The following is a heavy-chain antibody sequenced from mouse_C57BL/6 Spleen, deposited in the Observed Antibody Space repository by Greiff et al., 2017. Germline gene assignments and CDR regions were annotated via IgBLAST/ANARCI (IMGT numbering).Heavy chain of an antibody. Sequence: QVQLQQSGAELVKPGASVKLSCKASGYTFTSYWMHWVKQRPGQGLEWIGMIPPNSGSTNYNEKFKSKATLTVDKSSSTAYMQLSSLTSEDSAVYYCARENYSNPYYYAMDYWGQGTSVTVSS. V-gene: IGHV1-64*01. J-gene: IGHJ4*01. CDR3: ARENYSNPYYYAMDY. D-gene: IGHD2-5*01. CDR2: IPPNSGST. CDR1: GYTFTSYW.